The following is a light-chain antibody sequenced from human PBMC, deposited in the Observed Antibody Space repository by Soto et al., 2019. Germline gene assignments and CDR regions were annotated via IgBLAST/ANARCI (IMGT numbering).Light chain of an antibody. CDR1: QSVSSF. J-gene: IGKJ4*01. Sequence: EIVLTQSPATLSLSPGERATLSCTTSQSVSSFLAWYQQKPGQAPRLLIYGASNRATGIPARFSGSGSGTDFTLTISSLEPEDLAIYYCQQRSNWLAFGGGTKVEIK. CDR2: GAS. V-gene: IGKV3-11*01. CDR3: QQRSNWLA.